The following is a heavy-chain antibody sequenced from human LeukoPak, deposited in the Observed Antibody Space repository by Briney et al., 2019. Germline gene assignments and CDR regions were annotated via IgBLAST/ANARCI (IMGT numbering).Heavy chain of an antibody. CDR3: ARIVSQKSFDY. D-gene: IGHD2-15*01. Sequence: SGTLSLTCTVSSGAISTSHWLSWVRQPPGKGLEWIGYIYYSGSTNYNPSLKSRVTISVDTSKNQFSLKLSSVTAADTAVYYCARIVSQKSFDYWGQGTLVTVSS. CDR2: IYYSGST. CDR1: SGAISTSHW. V-gene: IGHV4-4*02. J-gene: IGHJ4*02.